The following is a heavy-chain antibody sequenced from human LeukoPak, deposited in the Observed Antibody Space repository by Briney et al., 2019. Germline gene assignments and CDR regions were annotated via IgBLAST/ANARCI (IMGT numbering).Heavy chain of an antibody. CDR2: IYYTGNT. Sequence: SQTLSLTCTVSGGSTSSGGCYWSWIRQHPVKGLEWIGYIYYTGNTYYNPSLKTRLTISVDTSKNQFSLKLRSVTAADTAVYYCARVPTTVSDYFDYWGQGTLVTVSS. D-gene: IGHD4-17*01. CDR3: ARVPTTVSDYFDY. V-gene: IGHV4-31*03. J-gene: IGHJ4*02. CDR1: GGSTSSGGCY.